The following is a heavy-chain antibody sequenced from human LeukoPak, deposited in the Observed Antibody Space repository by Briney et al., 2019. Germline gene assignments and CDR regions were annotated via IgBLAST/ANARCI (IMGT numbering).Heavy chain of an antibody. Sequence: SESLSLTRTVSGGSISSYYWSSIRQPPGKGLEWLGYHYYSGSTIYNPSLRSRVTFSVDMSKTQFSLKLSSVTAADTGVYYCARTPGGMDDWGQGTTVTVSS. CDR1: GGSISSYY. V-gene: IGHV4-59*01. CDR2: HYYSGST. J-gene: IGHJ6*02. CDR3: ARTPGGMDD.